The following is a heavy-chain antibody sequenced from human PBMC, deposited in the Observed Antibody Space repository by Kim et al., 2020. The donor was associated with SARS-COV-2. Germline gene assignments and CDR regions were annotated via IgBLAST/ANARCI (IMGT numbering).Heavy chain of an antibody. CDR1: GGSFSGYY. CDR3: ARGSAGITMIVVVRACYYYGMDV. V-gene: IGHV4-34*01. CDR2: INHSGST. J-gene: IGHJ6*02. Sequence: SETLSLTCAVYGGSFSGYYWSWIRQPPGKGLEWIGAINHSGSTNYNPSLKSRVTISVDTPKNQFSLKLSSVTAADTAVYYCARGSAGITMIVVVRACYYYGMDVWGQGTTVTVSS. D-gene: IGHD3-22*01.